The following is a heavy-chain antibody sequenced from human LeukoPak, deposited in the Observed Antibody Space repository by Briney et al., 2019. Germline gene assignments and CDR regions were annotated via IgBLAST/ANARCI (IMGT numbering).Heavy chain of an antibody. V-gene: IGHV4-30-4*01. Sequence: SETLSLTCTVSGGSISSGDYYWSWIRQPPGKGLEWIGYIYYSGSTYYNPSLKSRVTISVDTSKNQFSLKLSSVTAADTAVYYCASGSGSYYYYYMDVWGKGTTVTVSS. J-gene: IGHJ6*03. CDR2: IYYSGST. CDR1: GGSISSGDYY. CDR3: ASGSGSYYYYYMDV. D-gene: IGHD1-26*01.